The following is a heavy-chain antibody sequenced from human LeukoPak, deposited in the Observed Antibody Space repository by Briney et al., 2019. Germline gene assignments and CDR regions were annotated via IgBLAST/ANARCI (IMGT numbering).Heavy chain of an antibody. CDR2: INPNSGGT. J-gene: IGHJ3*02. CDR1: GYTFTGYY. D-gene: IGHD1-26*01. Sequence: ASVEVSCKASGYTFTGYYMHGVRQAPGQGLEWMGWINPNSGGTNYAQKFQGRVTMTRATSISTAYMELSRLRSDDTAVYYCARTYARGAPNAFDIWGQGTMVTVSS. V-gene: IGHV1-2*02. CDR3: ARTYARGAPNAFDI.